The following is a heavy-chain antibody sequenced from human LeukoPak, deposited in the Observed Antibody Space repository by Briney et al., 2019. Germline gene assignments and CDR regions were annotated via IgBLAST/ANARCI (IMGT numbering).Heavy chain of an antibody. J-gene: IGHJ4*02. Sequence: PGGSLRLSCAASGFTFSDYYMSWIRQAPGKGLEWVSFISSSASTIYYADSVKGRFTISRDNAEKSLYLQMNSLRAEDTAVYYCAKENYYDSSGPGRYWGQGTLVTVSS. CDR2: ISSSASTI. CDR1: GFTFSDYY. V-gene: IGHV3-11*04. CDR3: AKENYYDSSGPGRY. D-gene: IGHD3-22*01.